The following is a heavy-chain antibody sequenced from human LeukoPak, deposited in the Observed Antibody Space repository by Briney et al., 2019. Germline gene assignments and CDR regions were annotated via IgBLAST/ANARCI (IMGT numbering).Heavy chain of an antibody. V-gene: IGHV4-30-4*01. CDR3: ARALNYYGSGSYYNVHYYYYGMDV. Sequence: PSETLSLTCTVSGGSISSGDYYWGWIRQPPGKGLEWIGYIYYSGSTYYNPSLKSRVTISVDTSKNQFSLQLSSVTAADTAVYYCARALNYYGSGSYYNVHYYYYGMDVWGKGTTVTVSS. CDR1: GGSISSGDYY. J-gene: IGHJ6*04. D-gene: IGHD3-10*01. CDR2: IYYSGST.